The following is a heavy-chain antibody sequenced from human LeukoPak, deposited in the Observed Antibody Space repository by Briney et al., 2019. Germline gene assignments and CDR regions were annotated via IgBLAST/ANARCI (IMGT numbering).Heavy chain of an antibody. CDR1: GFTFTSYA. J-gene: IGHJ4*02. CDR2: ISGSGANT. D-gene: IGHD2-8*01. Sequence: GGSLRLSCAASGFTFTSYALSWVRQAPGKGLEWVSVISGSGANTHYTEPVKGRFTISRDNSKNTLYLQMNSLRAEDTAVYYCTSLSDAIESRGTRNYWGQGTLVTVSS. CDR3: TSLSDAIESRGTRNY. V-gene: IGHV3-23*01.